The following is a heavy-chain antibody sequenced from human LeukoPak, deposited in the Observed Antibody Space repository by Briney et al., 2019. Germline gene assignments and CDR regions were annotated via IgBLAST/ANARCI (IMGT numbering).Heavy chain of an antibody. D-gene: IGHD3-16*01. J-gene: IGHJ6*03. CDR1: GFTFSSYS. Sequence: PGGSLRLSCAASGFTFSSYSMNWVRQAPGKGLEWVSSISSSSSYIYYADSVKGRFTISRDNAKNSLYLQMNSLRAEDTAVYYCARGVGGYYYYYYMDVWGKGTMVTISS. V-gene: IGHV3-21*01. CDR3: ARGVGGYYYYYYMDV. CDR2: ISSSSSYI.